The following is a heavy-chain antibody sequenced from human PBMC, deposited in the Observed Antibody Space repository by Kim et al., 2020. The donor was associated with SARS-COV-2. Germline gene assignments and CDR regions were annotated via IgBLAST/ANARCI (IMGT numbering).Heavy chain of an antibody. D-gene: IGHD5-12*01. V-gene: IGHV3-48*03. J-gene: IGHJ4*02. CDR3: ARDPPRQDGYKPIPKNQTT. Sequence: GGSLRLSCAASGFTFSSYEMNWVRQAPGKGLEWVSYISSSGSTIYYADSVKGRFTISRDNAKNSLYLQMNSLRAEDTAVYYCARDPPRQDGYKPIPKNQTTWGQGTLVTVSS. CDR1: GFTFSSYE. CDR2: ISSSGSTI.